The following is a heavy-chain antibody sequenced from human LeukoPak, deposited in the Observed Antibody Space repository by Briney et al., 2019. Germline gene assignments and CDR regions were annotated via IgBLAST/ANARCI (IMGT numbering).Heavy chain of an antibody. J-gene: IGHJ4*02. CDR3: AKDTITYSGSYCYFDY. D-gene: IGHD1-26*01. CDR2: IRYDGSNK. CDR1: GFTFSSYG. Sequence: GGSLRLSCAASGFTFSSYGMHWVRQAPGKGLEWVAFIRYDGSNKYYADSAKGRFTISRDNSKSTLYLQMNSLRAEDTAVYYCAKDTITYSGSYCYFDYWGQGTPVTVSS. V-gene: IGHV3-30*02.